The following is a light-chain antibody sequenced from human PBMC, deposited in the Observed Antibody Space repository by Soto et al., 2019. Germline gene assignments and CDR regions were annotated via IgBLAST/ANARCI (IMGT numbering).Light chain of an antibody. CDR1: SSNIGGYNV. J-gene: IGLJ1*01. CDR2: EGI. CDR3: CSYVGATTYV. Sequence: QSALTQPAYLSGSPGQSITISCSGTSSNIGGYNVVSWYQQHPGKAPKVIVYEGIKRPSGVSDRFSGSTSGSTASLTISVLQAEDEAEYYCCSYVGATTYVFGSGTKLTVL. V-gene: IGLV2-23*01.